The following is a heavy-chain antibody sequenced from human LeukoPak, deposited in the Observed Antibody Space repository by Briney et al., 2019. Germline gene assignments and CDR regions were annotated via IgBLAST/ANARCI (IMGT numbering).Heavy chain of an antibody. D-gene: IGHD6-13*01. Sequence: GGSLRLSCAVSGFTFSSYSMNWVRQAPGKGLEWLSYISSSSSTIYYADSVKGRFTISRDNAKNSLYLQMNSLRAKDTAVYYCARDREQQLVEDAFDIWGQGTMVTVSS. CDR1: GFTFSSYS. J-gene: IGHJ3*02. CDR3: ARDREQQLVEDAFDI. CDR2: ISSSSSTI. V-gene: IGHV3-48*01.